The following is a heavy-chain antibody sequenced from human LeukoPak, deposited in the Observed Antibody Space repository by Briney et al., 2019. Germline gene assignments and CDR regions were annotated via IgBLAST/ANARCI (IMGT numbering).Heavy chain of an antibody. Sequence: ASVKVSCKASGYTFTTSGISWVRQAPGQGLEWMGWISAYNGQTNYAQKVQGRVTMTTDTSTKTVYMELRSLGSDDTAVYYCAGVAGFYWNSDSFDYWGQGTLVTVSS. J-gene: IGHJ4*02. V-gene: IGHV1-18*01. D-gene: IGHD1-7*01. CDR3: AGVAGFYWNSDSFDY. CDR2: ISAYNGQT. CDR1: GYTFTTSG.